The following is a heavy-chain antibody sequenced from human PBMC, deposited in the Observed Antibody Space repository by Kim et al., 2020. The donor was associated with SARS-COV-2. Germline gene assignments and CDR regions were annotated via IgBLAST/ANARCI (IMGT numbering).Heavy chain of an antibody. Sequence: GGSLRLSCAASGFKFDDYAMHWVRQAPGKGLEWVSGISWNSDKIDYADSVKGRFTISRDNARNSLCLQMNSLRPEDTALYYCLSIASRRVQNGNKNYIFDHWGQGTLVTVSS. CDR3: LSIASRRVQNGNKNYIFDH. CDR2: ISWNSDKI. J-gene: IGHJ4*02. CDR1: GFKFDDYA. V-gene: IGHV3-9*01. D-gene: IGHD6-6*01.